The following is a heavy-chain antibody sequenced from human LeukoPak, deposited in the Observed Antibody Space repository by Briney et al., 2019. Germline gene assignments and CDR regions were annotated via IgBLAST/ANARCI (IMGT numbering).Heavy chain of an antibody. V-gene: IGHV4-59*01. CDR3: ARAAAAGIEIY. CDR1: GSSISTYY. D-gene: IGHD6-13*01. Sequence: PSETLSLTCTVSGSSISTYYWSWIRQPPGKGLEWIGYIYYTGSINYNPYLKSRVTISIDRSKNQFSLTLSSVTAADTAVYYCARAAAAGIEIYWGQGTLVTVSS. J-gene: IGHJ4*02. CDR2: IYYTGSI.